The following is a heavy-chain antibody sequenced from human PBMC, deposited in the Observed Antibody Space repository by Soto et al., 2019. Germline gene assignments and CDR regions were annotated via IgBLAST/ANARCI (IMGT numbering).Heavy chain of an antibody. Sequence: ASVKVSCKASGYTFTSYAMHWVRQAPGQRLEWMGWINAGNGNTKYSQKFQGRVTITRDTSASTAYMELSSLRSEDTAVYYCARTRTGHPYTYGMDVWGQGTTVTVSS. J-gene: IGHJ6*02. CDR3: ARTRTGHPYTYGMDV. V-gene: IGHV1-3*01. CDR2: INAGNGNT. D-gene: IGHD5-18*01. CDR1: GYTFTSYA.